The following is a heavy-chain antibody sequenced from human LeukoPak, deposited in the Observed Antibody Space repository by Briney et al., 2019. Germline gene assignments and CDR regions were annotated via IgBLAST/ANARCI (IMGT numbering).Heavy chain of an antibody. Sequence: SETLSLTFTVSGGSISSYYWSWIRQPPGQGLEWIGYTYYSGSTNYNPSLKSRVTTSVDTSNNQFSLKLSSVTAADTAVYSCARVSPYSSRTIWFDPSGHGTPVTVSS. D-gene: IGHD6-13*01. CDR3: ARVSPYSSRTIWFDP. CDR1: GGSISSYY. J-gene: IGHJ5*02. V-gene: IGHV4-59*01. CDR2: TYYSGST.